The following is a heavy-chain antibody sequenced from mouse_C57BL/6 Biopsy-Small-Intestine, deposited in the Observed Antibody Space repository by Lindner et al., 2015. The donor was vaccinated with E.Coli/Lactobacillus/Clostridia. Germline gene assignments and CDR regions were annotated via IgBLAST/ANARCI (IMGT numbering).Heavy chain of an antibody. Sequence: VQLQESGPELVKPGASVKISCKASGYSFTDYNMNWVKQSNGKSLEWIGVINPNYGTTTYNEKFKGKATLTADKSSSTAYMQFSSLTSDDSAIYFCAKEGSLYYGSSSWFFDVWGTGTTVTVSS. J-gene: IGHJ1*03. CDR3: AKEGSLYYGSSSWFFDV. CDR2: INPNYGTT. CDR1: GYSFTDYN. V-gene: IGHV1-39*01. D-gene: IGHD1-1*01.